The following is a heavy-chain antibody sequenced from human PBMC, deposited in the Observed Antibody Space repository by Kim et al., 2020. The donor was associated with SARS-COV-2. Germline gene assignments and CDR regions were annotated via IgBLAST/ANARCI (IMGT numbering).Heavy chain of an antibody. J-gene: IGHJ6*04. CDR1: GGSISSSNW. D-gene: IGHD3-10*01. CDR2: IYHSGST. CDR3: ARVLGMVRGVPYVYYYGMDV. V-gene: IGHV4-4*02. Sequence: SETLSLTCAVSGGSISSSNWWSWVRQPPGKGLEWIGEIYHSGSTNYNPSLKSRVTISVDKSKNQFSLKLSSVTAADTAVYYCARVLGMVRGVPYVYYYGMDVWGTGTTVTVSP.